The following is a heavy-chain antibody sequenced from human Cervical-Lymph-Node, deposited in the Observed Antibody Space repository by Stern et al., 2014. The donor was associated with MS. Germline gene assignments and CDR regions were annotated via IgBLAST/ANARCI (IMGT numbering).Heavy chain of an antibody. CDR2: IYWGNDQ. D-gene: IGHD2-15*01. CDR1: GFSLSTSGIR. Sequence: QVTLRESGPTLVKPTQTLTLTCTFSGFSLSTSGIRVGWIRQPPGKALEWLTVIYWGNDQSYSPLLQSRLTLIKDNTKNQDGLTMTNMDPMDTATYYCARPDCSGGRCFDYWGQGTQVTVSS. CDR3: ARPDCSGGRCFDY. V-gene: IGHV2-5*02. J-gene: IGHJ4*02.